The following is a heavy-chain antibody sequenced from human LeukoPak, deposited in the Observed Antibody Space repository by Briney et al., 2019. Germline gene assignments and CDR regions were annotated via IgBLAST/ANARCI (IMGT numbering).Heavy chain of an antibody. D-gene: IGHD6-13*01. CDR3: ARVVGLTGYSSTWYSGYYYYMDV. V-gene: IGHV1-69*06. CDR2: IIPIFGTA. CDR1: GYSFTGYY. Sequence: ASVKVSCKASGYSFTGYYMHWVRQAPGQGLEWMGGIIPIFGTANYAQKFQDRVTITADKSTSTAHMELSSLRSEDTAVYYCARVVGLTGYSSTWYSGYYYYMDVWGKGTTVTVSS. J-gene: IGHJ6*03.